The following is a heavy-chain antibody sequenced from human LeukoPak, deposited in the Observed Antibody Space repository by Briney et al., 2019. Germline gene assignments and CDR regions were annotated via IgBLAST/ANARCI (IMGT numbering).Heavy chain of an antibody. CDR3: ARDGWEEGRWLHPTYYFDY. CDR1: GFTFSSYS. D-gene: IGHD5-24*01. CDR2: ISSSSSTI. V-gene: IGHV3-48*04. Sequence: GGSLRLSCAASGFTFSSYSMNWVRQAPGKGLEWVSYISSSSSTIYYADSVKGRFTISRDNAKNSLYLQMNSLRAEDTAVYYCARDGWEEGRWLHPTYYFDYWGQGTLVTVSS. J-gene: IGHJ4*02.